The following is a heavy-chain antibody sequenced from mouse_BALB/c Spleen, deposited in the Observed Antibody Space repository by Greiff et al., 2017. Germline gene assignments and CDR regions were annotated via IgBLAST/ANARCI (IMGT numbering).Heavy chain of an antibody. CDR3: ARGRGITTFAY. J-gene: IGHJ3*01. D-gene: IGHD2-4*01. CDR1: GFTFSSYA. CDR2: ISSGGST. Sequence: EVKLVESGGGLVKPGGSLKLSCAASGFTFSSYAMSWVRQTPEKRLEWVASISSGGSTYYPDSVKGRFTISRDNARNILYLQMSSLRSEDTAMYYCARGRGITTFAYWGQGTLVTVSA. V-gene: IGHV5-6-5*01.